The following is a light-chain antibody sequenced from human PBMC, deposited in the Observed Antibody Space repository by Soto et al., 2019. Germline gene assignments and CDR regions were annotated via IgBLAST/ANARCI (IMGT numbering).Light chain of an antibody. CDR1: QSISSY. V-gene: IGKV1-39*01. J-gene: IGKJ5*01. CDR2: AAS. Sequence: DIQMTQSPSSLSASVGDRVTITCRASQSISSYLNWYQQKPGKAPKLLIYAASSLQSGVPSRFSGSGSGTDFTLTISSLQPEDFATYYCQQYKTYPLTFGQGTRLEIK. CDR3: QQYKTYPLT.